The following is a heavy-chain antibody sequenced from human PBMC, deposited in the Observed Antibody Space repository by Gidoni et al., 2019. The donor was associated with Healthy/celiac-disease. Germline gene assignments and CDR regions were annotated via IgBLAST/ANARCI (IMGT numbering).Heavy chain of an antibody. D-gene: IGHD5-12*01. CDR2: ISYDGSNK. CDR1: GFPFSSYG. J-gene: IGHJ4*02. V-gene: IGHV3-30*03. CDR3: ARDDSGYGGPDY. Sequence: QVQLVESGGGVVQPGRSLRLSCAASGFPFSSYGMHWVRQAPGKGLEWVAVISYDGSNKYYADSVKGRFTISRDNSKNTLYLQMNSLRAEDTAVYYCARDDSGYGGPDYWGQGTLVTVSS.